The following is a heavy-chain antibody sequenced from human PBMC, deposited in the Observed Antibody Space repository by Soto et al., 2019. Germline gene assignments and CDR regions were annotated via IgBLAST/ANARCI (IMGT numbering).Heavy chain of an antibody. CDR2: INPNSGGT. Sequence: ASVKVSCKASGYTFTGYYMHWVRQAPGQGLEWMGWINPNSGGTNYAQKFQGWVTMTRDTSISTAYMELSRLRSDDTAVYYCARDGARYYDFWSGYPSNGTDVWGQGTTVTVSS. J-gene: IGHJ6*02. D-gene: IGHD3-3*01. CDR1: GYTFTGYY. CDR3: ARDGARYYDFWSGYPSNGTDV. V-gene: IGHV1-2*04.